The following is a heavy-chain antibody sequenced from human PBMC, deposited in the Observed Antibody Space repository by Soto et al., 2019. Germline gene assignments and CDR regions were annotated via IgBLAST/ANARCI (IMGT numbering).Heavy chain of an antibody. D-gene: IGHD3-3*01. J-gene: IGHJ6*03. CDR2: IYHSGST. CDR3: ARDRFFGVVTKGFYYYYMDV. Sequence: SETLSLTCAVSSGSISSSNWWSWVRQPPGKGLEWIGEIYHSGSTNYNPSLKSRVTISVDKAKNQFSLKLSSVTAADTAVYYCARDRFFGVVTKGFYYYYMDVWGKGTTVTVSS. CDR1: SGSISSSNW. V-gene: IGHV4-4*02.